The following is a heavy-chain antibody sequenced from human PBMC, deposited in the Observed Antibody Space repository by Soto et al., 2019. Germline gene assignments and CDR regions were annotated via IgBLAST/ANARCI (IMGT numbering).Heavy chain of an antibody. CDR1: GDSITSINYY. D-gene: IGHD3-3*01. CDR2: ISQSGRT. J-gene: IGHJ4*02. CDR3: ARLVSLFGVLPRISYFDY. Sequence: QLQLQESGPGMVKPSETLSLTCTVSGDSITSINYYWGWIRQPPGRGLEWIGGISQSGRTYFNSSLTSRVTMSVDTSRKVVALKLTPVTAADTAVYYCARLVSLFGVLPRISYFDYWGQGTLVPVSS. V-gene: IGHV4-39*01.